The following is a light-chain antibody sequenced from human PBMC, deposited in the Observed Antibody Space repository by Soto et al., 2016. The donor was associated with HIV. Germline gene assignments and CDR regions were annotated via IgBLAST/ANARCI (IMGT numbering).Light chain of an antibody. CDR2: RVS. Sequence: DVVMTQSPLSLPVTLGQPASISCRSSESLLWLDKNTYLTWFHQRPGQSPRRLIYRVSNRDSGVPDRFSGSGSGNDFTLKISRVEAEDVGIYYCMQGTHFPRTFGQGTKMEIK. CDR1: ESLLWLDKNTY. V-gene: IGKV2-30*01. J-gene: IGKJ1*01. CDR3: MQGTHFPRT.